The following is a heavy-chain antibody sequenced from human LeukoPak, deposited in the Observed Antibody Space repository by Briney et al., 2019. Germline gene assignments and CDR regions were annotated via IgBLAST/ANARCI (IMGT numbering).Heavy chain of an antibody. CDR1: GYSFTNYW. J-gene: IGHJ4*02. D-gene: IGHD3-16*01. CDR2: IYPGDSDI. CDR3: ARPHYYDSIGYYFDS. V-gene: IGHV5-51*01. Sequence: GGSLRLFCKGSGYSFTNYWIGWVLQMPGNGLEWMGIIYPGDSDIRYSPSFQGQVTISVDKSISTAYLQWSSLKASNTAIYYCARPHYYDSIGYYFDSWGQGTLVTVSS.